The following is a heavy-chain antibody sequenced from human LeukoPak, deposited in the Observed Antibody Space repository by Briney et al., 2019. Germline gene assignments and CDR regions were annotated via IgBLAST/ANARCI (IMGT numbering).Heavy chain of an antibody. J-gene: IGHJ4*02. Sequence: GGSLRLSCSASGFTFSIYAMHWVRQAPGKGLEYVSASVSNGGSTYYANSVKGRFIISRDNSKNTLYLQMGSLRAEDMAVYYCARGRLASTATTTYDYWGQGTLVTVSS. D-gene: IGHD4-17*01. CDR1: GFTFSIYA. CDR2: SVSNGGST. V-gene: IGHV3-64*01. CDR3: ARGRLASTATTTYDY.